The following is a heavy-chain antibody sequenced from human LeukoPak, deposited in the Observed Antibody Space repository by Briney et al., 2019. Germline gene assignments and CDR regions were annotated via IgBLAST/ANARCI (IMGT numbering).Heavy chain of an antibody. J-gene: IGHJ3*02. V-gene: IGHV3-21*01. D-gene: IGHD3-10*01. Sequence: GGSLRLSCAASGFTFSSYSMNWVRRAPGKGLEWVSSISSSSSYIYYADSVKGRFTISRDNAKNSLYLQMNSLRAGDTAVYYCARELSGSEFYDAFDIWGQGTMVTVSS. CDR2: ISSSSSYI. CDR3: ARELSGSEFYDAFDI. CDR1: GFTFSSYS.